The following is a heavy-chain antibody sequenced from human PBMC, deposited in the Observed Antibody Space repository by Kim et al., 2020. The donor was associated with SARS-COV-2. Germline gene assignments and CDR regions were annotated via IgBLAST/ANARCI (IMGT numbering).Heavy chain of an antibody. V-gene: IGHV5-51*01. CDR1: GYSFTSYW. D-gene: IGHD1-1*01. CDR2: IYPGDSDT. J-gene: IGHJ5*02. CDR3: ARGGVQLERRFWFDP. Sequence: GESLKISCKGSGYSFTSYWIGWVRQMPGKGLEWMGIIYPGDSDTRYSPSFQGQVTISADKSISTAYLQWSSLKASDTAMYYCARGGVQLERRFWFDPWGQGTLVTVSS.